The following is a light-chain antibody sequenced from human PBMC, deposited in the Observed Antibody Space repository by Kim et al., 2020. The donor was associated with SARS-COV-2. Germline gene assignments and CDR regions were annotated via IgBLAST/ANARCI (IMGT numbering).Light chain of an antibody. CDR2: GAS. CDR3: QQYNNWPYT. V-gene: IGKV3-15*01. J-gene: IGKJ2*01. CDR1: QSVSSN. Sequence: SVSPGERATLTCRASQSVSSNLAWYQQKPGQAPRLLIYGASTRATGVPAGFSGSGSGTEFTLTISSLQSEDFAVYHCQQYNNWPYTFGQGTKLEI.